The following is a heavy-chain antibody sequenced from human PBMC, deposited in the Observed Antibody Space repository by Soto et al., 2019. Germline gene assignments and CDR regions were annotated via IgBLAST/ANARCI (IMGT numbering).Heavy chain of an antibody. Sequence: GGSLRLSCAASGFTFSSYWMHWVRQAPGKGLGWVSRINSDGSSTSYADSVKGRFTISRDNAKNTLYLQMNSLRAEDTAVYYCARAQQTLLGFLYCSGGSCYDRDDAFDIWGQGTMVTVSS. CDR3: ARAQQTLLGFLYCSGGSCYDRDDAFDI. CDR2: INSDGSST. CDR1: GFTFSSYW. D-gene: IGHD2-15*01. J-gene: IGHJ3*02. V-gene: IGHV3-74*01.